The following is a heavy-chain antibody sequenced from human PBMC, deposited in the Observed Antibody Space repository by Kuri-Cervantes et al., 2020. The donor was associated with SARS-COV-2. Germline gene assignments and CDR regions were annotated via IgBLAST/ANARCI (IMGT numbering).Heavy chain of an antibody. Sequence: GGSLRLSCAASGFIASSSYMSWVRQAPGKGLEWVSIIYAGGGTYYADSVKGQFTISRDISKNTVFLQMNRLRPEDTAVYYCARSCTYARCSEYFQHWGQGTLVTVSS. D-gene: IGHD2-8*01. CDR2: IYAGGGT. CDR1: GFIASSSY. CDR3: ARSCTYARCSEYFQH. J-gene: IGHJ1*01. V-gene: IGHV3-66*02.